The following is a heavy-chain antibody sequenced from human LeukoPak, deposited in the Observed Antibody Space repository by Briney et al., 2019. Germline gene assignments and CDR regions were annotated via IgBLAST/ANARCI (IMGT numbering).Heavy chain of an antibody. D-gene: IGHD2-15*01. Sequence: GGSLRLSCAASGFTFSSYGMHWVRQVPGKGLEWVAVISYDGSNKYYADSVKGRFTISRDNSKNTLYLQMNSLRAEDTAVYYCAKTNGIVVVVAVLDYWGQGTLVTVSS. CDR1: GFTFSSYG. J-gene: IGHJ4*02. CDR3: AKTNGIVVVVAVLDY. CDR2: ISYDGSNK. V-gene: IGHV3-30*18.